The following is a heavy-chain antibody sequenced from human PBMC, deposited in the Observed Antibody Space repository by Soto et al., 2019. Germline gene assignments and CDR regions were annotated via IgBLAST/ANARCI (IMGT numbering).Heavy chain of an antibody. D-gene: IGHD6-13*01. V-gene: IGHV3-30*18. CDR1: GFTFSTYG. Sequence: GGSLRLSCAASGFTFSTYGMPWVRQAPCKGLEWLAARSYDGTKQYYVDSVKGRFTISRDNSRSTLFLQLNSLRDEDTAVYYCAKEYRSTWIDHWGQGPPVTVSS. CDR3: AKEYRSTWIDH. J-gene: IGHJ4*02. CDR2: RSYDGTKQ.